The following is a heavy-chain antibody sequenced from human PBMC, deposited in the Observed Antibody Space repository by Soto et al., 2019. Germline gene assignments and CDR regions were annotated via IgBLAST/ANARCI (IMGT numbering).Heavy chain of an antibody. D-gene: IGHD2-8*02. J-gene: IGHJ6*02. CDR3: ARGILGGVRIDYGMDV. Sequence: GGSMRLSCAASGFTFSNYNMNWVRQPPGKGLEWVSSITSAGSYIYYAESLKGRVTISRDNAKNSLFLQMNSLRAEDTALYFCARGILGGVRIDYGMDVWGQGTTVTVSS. CDR1: GFTFSNYN. V-gene: IGHV3-21*01. CDR2: ITSAGSYI.